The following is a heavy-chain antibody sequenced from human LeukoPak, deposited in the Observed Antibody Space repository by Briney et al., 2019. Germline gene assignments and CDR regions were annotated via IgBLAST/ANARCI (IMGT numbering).Heavy chain of an antibody. J-gene: IGHJ4*02. Sequence: GASVKVSCKASGYTFTSYDINWVRQATGPGLEWMGWMNPNSGNTGYAQKFQGRVTMTRNTSISTAYMELSSLRSEDTAVYYCARGAYRTGGSGSYWGQGTLVTVSS. CDR3: ARGAYRTGGSGSY. CDR2: MNPNSGNT. D-gene: IGHD1-26*01. CDR1: GYTFTSYD. V-gene: IGHV1-8*01.